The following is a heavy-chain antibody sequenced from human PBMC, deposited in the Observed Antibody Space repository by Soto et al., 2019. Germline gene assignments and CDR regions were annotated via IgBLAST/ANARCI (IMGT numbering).Heavy chain of an antibody. CDR2: IIPILGTA. Sequence: SVKVSCKASGGTFSSYAISWVRQAPGQGLEWMGGIIPILGTANYAQKFQGRVTITADESTSTAYMELSSLRSEDTAVYYCARDTAMVTGLDYWGQGTLVTVSS. CDR3: ARDTAMVTGLDY. D-gene: IGHD5-18*01. V-gene: IGHV1-69*13. J-gene: IGHJ4*02. CDR1: GGTFSSYA.